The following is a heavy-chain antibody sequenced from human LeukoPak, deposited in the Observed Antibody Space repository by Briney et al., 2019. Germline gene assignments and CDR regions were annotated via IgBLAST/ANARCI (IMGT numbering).Heavy chain of an antibody. J-gene: IGHJ4*02. CDR2: FDPEDGET. Sequence: ASVKVSCKVSGYTLTELSMHWVRQAPGKGLEWMGGFDPEDGETIYAQKFQGRVTMTEDTSTDTAYMELSSLRSEDTAVYYCAMFHAVAGHYFFDYCGQGTLVTVSS. CDR3: AMFHAVAGHYFFDY. CDR1: GYTLTELS. D-gene: IGHD6-19*01. V-gene: IGHV1-24*01.